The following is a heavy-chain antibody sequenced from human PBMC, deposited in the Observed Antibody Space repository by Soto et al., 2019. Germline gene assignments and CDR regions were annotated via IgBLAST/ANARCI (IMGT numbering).Heavy chain of an antibody. V-gene: IGHV3-21*01. CDR1: GFTFSSYS. Sequence: GGSLRLSCAASGFTFSSYSMNWVRQAPGKGLEWVSSISSSSSSYIYYADSVKGRFTISRDNAKNSLYLQMNSLRAEDTAVYYCARGYCSGGSCYSSDYWGQGTLVTVSS. CDR3: ARGYCSGGSCYSSDY. CDR2: ISSSSSSYI. D-gene: IGHD2-15*01. J-gene: IGHJ4*02.